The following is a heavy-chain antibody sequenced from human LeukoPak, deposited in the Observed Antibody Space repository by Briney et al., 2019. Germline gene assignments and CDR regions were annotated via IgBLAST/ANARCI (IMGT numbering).Heavy chain of an antibody. Sequence: GGSLRLSCAASGFTFSGYAMSWVRQAPGKGLEWVSAISGSGGSTYYADSVKGRFTISRDNSKNTLYLQMNSLRAEDTAVYYCAKVVDFWSGYPSSDPWGQGTLVTVSS. CDR3: AKVVDFWSGYPSSDP. D-gene: IGHD3-3*01. J-gene: IGHJ5*02. CDR1: GFTFSGYA. V-gene: IGHV3-23*01. CDR2: ISGSGGST.